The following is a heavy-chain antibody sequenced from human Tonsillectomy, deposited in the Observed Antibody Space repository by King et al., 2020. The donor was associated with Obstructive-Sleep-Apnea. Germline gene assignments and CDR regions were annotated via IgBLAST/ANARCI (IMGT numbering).Heavy chain of an antibody. CDR2: AHWNGGTT. V-gene: IGHV3-20*04. CDR1: GCTCDDYG. CDR3: ARLGDAYYGSGSYVEY. D-gene: IGHD3-10*01. Sequence: VQLVESGGGVVRPGGSLRLSCAASGCTCDDYGSSWVRQAPGTGVEWGSSAHWNGGTTAYADSVSGRFTISRDNAKNSLYLQVNSLRVEDTALYYCARLGDAYYGSGSYVEYWGQGTLVTVSS. J-gene: IGHJ4*02.